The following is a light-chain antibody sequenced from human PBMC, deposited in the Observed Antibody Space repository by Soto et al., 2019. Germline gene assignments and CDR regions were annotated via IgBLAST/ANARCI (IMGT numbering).Light chain of an antibody. CDR2: WAS. CDR3: QQYYSTPPT. CDR1: QSVLHSSNNKNY. Sequence: IVMTQSVDSLAVSLGERATINCKSSQSVLHSSNNKNYLAWYQQKPGQPPKLLIYWASTRESGVPDRFSGSGSGTDFTLTISSLQAEDVAVYYCQQYYSTPPTFGQGTKVEIK. J-gene: IGKJ1*01. V-gene: IGKV4-1*01.